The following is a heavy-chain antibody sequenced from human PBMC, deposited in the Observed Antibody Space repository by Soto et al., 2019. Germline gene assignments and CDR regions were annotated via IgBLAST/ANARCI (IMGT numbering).Heavy chain of an antibody. CDR1: GFTFSSYA. D-gene: IGHD3-10*01. J-gene: IGHJ4*02. V-gene: IGHV3-23*01. Sequence: PGGSLRLSCAASGFTFSSYAMSWVRQAPGKGLEWVSAISGSGGDTFFADSVKGRFTISRDNFKNTLYLQMNSLRAEDTAVYYCAKERIETATVTDYWGQGTLVTVSS. CDR3: AKERIETATVTDY. CDR2: ISGSGGDT.